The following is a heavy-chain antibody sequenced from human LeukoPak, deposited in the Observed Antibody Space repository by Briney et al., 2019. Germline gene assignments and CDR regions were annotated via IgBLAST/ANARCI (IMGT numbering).Heavy chain of an antibody. V-gene: IGHV1-18*01. CDR1: GYTFSGYG. Sequence: ASVKVSCKTSGYTFSGYGISWVRQAPGQGLEWMGLVTGNNGNTNYAPSLQGRGTMTTDTSTNTAYMELTSLKSDDTAVYYCARDQRNSGSYRFEYWGQGTLVTVSS. J-gene: IGHJ4*02. D-gene: IGHD1-26*01. CDR3: ARDQRNSGSYRFEY. CDR2: VTGNNGNT.